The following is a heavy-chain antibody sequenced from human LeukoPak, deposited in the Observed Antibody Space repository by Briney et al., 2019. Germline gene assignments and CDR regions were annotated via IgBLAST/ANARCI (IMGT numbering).Heavy chain of an antibody. D-gene: IGHD3-3*01. CDR1: VYSFTSYW. Sequence: PGESLKISCKRSVYSFTSYWIGGGRQMPGKGWEWMGIIYPGDSDTRYSPSFQGQVTISADKSISTAYLQWSSLKASDTAMYYCARQWGGYYDFWSGYLESYMDVWGKRTTVSVSS. J-gene: IGHJ6*03. CDR3: ARQWGGYYDFWSGYLESYMDV. V-gene: IGHV5-51*01. CDR2: IYPGDSDT.